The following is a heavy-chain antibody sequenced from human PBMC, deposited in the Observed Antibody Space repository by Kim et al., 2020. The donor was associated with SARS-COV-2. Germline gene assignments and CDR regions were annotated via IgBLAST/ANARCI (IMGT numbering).Heavy chain of an antibody. CDR2: INHSGST. CDR3: ASPYYYDSSGQGY. D-gene: IGHD3-22*01. CDR1: GGSFSGYY. J-gene: IGHJ4*02. Sequence: SETLSLTCAVYGGSFSGYYWSWIRQPPGKGLEWIGEINHSGSTNYNPSLKSRVTISVDTSKNQFSLKLSSVTAADTAVYYCASPYYYDSSGQGYWGQGTLVTVSS. V-gene: IGHV4-34*01.